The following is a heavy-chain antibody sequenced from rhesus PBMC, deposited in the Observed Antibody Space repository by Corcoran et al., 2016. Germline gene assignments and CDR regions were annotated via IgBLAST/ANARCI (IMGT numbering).Heavy chain of an antibody. CDR1: GGSISDSYR. J-gene: IGHJ4*01. Sequence: QVQLQESGPGVVKPSETLSLTCAVSGGSISDSYRWSWIRQPPGKGLEWIGYNYGSSTSTNYNPSLKSRVTISKDTSKNQFSLKLSSVTAADTAVYYCARAAAGLDYWGQGVLVTVSS. CDR3: ARAAAGLDY. V-gene: IGHV4S10*01. CDR2: NYGSSTST. D-gene: IGHD6S26*01.